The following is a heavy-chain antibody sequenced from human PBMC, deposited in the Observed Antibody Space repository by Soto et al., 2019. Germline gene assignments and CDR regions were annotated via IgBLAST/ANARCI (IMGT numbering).Heavy chain of an antibody. CDR3: AKGYSTGWHSSLNS. D-gene: IGHD2-8*02. Sequence: EVQLLESGGGLVQPGGSLRLSCAASGFTFSNYGVSWVRQAPGKGLECVSAITNNSDYKYYADSVKGRFIVSRDNSKSTVFVEMNSLRAEDTAVYYCAKGYSTGWHSSLNSWGQGTLVIVSS. V-gene: IGHV3-23*01. CDR1: GFTFSNYG. J-gene: IGHJ4*02. CDR2: ITNNSDYK.